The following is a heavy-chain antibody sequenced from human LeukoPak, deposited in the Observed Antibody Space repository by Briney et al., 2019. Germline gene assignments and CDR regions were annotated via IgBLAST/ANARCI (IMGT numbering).Heavy chain of an antibody. D-gene: IGHD2-2*01. CDR3: ARQKCTSTSCLTKNAFDI. CDR1: RAISRYD. J-gene: IGHJ3*02. CDR2: IYSGGST. Sequence: PSETLSLTCTLSRAISRYDWGWIRQRPGNRQERVWYIYSGGSTNYNPSPKSRVTIALHTSKNRFSLDLTSVTAADTAVYYCARQKCTSTSCLTKNAFDIWGQGTMVTVS. V-gene: IGHV4-4*09.